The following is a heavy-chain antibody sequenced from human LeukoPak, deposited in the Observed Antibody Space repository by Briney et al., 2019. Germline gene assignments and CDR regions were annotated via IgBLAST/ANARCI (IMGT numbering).Heavy chain of an antibody. CDR3: TKLVDSAPSY. J-gene: IGHJ4*02. V-gene: IGHV3-23*01. Sequence: GSLRLSCVASGYTFSNYAMMWIRQAPGKGLEWVSSIGGTTYYADPVRGRFTISRDNSKNTLYLQMNNLRAEDTALYYCTKLVDSAPSYWGQGTLVTVSS. D-gene: IGHD2-15*01. CDR2: IGGTT. CDR1: GYTFSNYA.